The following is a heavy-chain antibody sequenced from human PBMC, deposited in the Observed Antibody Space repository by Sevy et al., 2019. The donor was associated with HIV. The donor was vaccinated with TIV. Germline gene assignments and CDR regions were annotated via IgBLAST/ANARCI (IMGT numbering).Heavy chain of an antibody. CDR1: EYTLNQLA. CDR3: ATTKDYYEDSASPIDH. V-gene: IGHV1-24*01. CDR2: FDPEDGNT. D-gene: IGHD3-22*01. J-gene: IGHJ4*02. Sequence: ASVKVSCKVSEYTLNQLAMHWVRQPPGKGLEWMGSFDPEDGNTFYAQKVQGRLTLTEDTSTDTAFMELNSLKSEDTAIYYCATTKDYYEDSASPIDHWGQGTLVTVSS.